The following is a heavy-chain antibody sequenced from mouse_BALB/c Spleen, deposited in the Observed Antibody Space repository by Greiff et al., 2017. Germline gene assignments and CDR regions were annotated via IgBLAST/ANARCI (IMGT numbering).Heavy chain of an antibody. Sequence: EVKLVESGGDLVKPGGSLKLSCAASGFTFSSYGMSWVRQTPDKRLEWVATISSGGSYTYYPDSVKGRFTISRDNAKNTLYLQMSSLKSEDTAMYYCARHDGNYVDYAMDYWGQGTSVTVSS. D-gene: IGHD2-1*01. CDR3: ARHDGNYVDYAMDY. J-gene: IGHJ4*01. CDR2: ISSGGSYT. V-gene: IGHV5-6*01. CDR1: GFTFSSYG.